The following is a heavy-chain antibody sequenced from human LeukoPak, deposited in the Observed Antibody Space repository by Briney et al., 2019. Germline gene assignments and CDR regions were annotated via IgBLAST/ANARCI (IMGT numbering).Heavy chain of an antibody. CDR3: AELGITMIGGV. D-gene: IGHD3-10*02. Sequence: GGSLRLSCAAPGFTFSSYGMSWVRQAPGKGLEWVSAISGSGGSTYYADSVKGRFTISRDNAKNSLYLQMNSLRAEDTAVYYCAELGITMIGGVWGKGTTVTISS. CDR2: ISGSGGST. CDR1: GFTFSSYG. V-gene: IGHV3-23*01. J-gene: IGHJ6*04.